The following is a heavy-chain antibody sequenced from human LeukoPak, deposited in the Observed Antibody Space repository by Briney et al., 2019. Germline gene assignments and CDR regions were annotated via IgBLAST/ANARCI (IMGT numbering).Heavy chain of an antibody. CDR2: ISGSGGST. CDR3: ARARVTTDYYYYMDV. CDR1: GFTFSSYA. D-gene: IGHD4-11*01. V-gene: IGHV3-23*01. Sequence: GGSLRLSCAASGFTFSSYAMSWVRQAPGKGLEWVSAISGSGGSTYYADSVKGRFTISRDNSKNTLYLQMNSLRAEDTAVYYCARARVTTDYYYYMDVWGKGTTVTVSS. J-gene: IGHJ6*03.